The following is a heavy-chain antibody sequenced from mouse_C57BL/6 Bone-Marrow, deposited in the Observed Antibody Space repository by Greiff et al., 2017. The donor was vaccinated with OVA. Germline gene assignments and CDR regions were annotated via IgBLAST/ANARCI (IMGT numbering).Heavy chain of an antibody. D-gene: IGHD1-1*01. CDR1: GFSLTSYG. CDR3: ARKGEFITTVVAKGYYAMDY. J-gene: IGHJ4*01. Sequence: VQLQQSGPGLVQPSQSLSITCTVSGFSLTSYGVHWVRQSPGKGLEWLGVIWSGGSTDYNAAFISRLSISKDNSKSQVFFKMNSLQADDTAIYYCARKGEFITTVVAKGYYAMDYWGQGTSVTVSS. CDR2: IWSGGST. V-gene: IGHV2-2*01.